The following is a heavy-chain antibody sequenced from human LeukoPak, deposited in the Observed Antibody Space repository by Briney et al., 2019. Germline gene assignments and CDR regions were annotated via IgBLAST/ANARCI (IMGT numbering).Heavy chain of an antibody. J-gene: IGHJ4*02. Sequence: PGGSLRLSCAASGFIFSNYWMTWVRQAPGKGLEWVSYISSSGSTIYYADSVKGRFTISRDNARNSLYLQMNSLRAEDTAVYYCARLDYYGSGSYFDYWGQGTLVTVSS. V-gene: IGHV3-48*04. CDR2: ISSSGSTI. CDR1: GFIFSNYW. CDR3: ARLDYYGSGSYFDY. D-gene: IGHD3-10*01.